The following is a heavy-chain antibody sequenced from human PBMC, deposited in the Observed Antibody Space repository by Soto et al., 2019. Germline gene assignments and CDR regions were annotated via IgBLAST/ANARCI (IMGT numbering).Heavy chain of an antibody. CDR3: AKYRAEYSSSLIDY. D-gene: IGHD6-6*01. Sequence: EVQLLESGGGLVQPGGSLRLSCAASGFTFSSYAMSWVRQAPGKGLEWVSAISGSGGSTYYADSVKGRFTTSSDNSKNPLYLQMNSLRAEDTAVYYCAKYRAEYSSSLIDYWGQGTLVTVSS. J-gene: IGHJ4*02. V-gene: IGHV3-23*01. CDR2: ISGSGGST. CDR1: GFTFSSYA.